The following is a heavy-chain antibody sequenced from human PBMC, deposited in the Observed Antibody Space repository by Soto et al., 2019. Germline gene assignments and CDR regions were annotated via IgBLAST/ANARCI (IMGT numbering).Heavy chain of an antibody. J-gene: IGHJ4*02. CDR1: GYTFTSYG. CDR2: ISAYNGNT. Sequence: QVQLVQSGAEVKKPGASVKVSCKASGYTFTSYGISWVRQAPGQGLEWMGWISAYNGNTNYAQKLQGRVTMTTDTSTSTAYMELRSLRSDDTAVYYCARDPVWQVVVAASPSWYYFDYWGQGTLVTVSS. CDR3: ARDPVWQVVVAASPSWYYFDY. V-gene: IGHV1-18*01. D-gene: IGHD2-15*01.